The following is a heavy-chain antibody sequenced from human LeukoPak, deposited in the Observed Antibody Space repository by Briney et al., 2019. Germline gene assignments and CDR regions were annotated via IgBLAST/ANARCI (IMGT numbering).Heavy chain of an antibody. J-gene: IGHJ4*02. CDR2: ISTYSGNT. V-gene: IGHV1-18*01. Sequence: ASVKVSCKASGYTFTSYGINWVRQAPGQGLEWMGWISTYSGNTNYAQKFQGRVTMTRDTSISTAYMELSRLRSDDTAVYYCARGRYNWNYLDYWGQGTLVTVSS. D-gene: IGHD1-20*01. CDR1: GYTFTSYG. CDR3: ARGRYNWNYLDY.